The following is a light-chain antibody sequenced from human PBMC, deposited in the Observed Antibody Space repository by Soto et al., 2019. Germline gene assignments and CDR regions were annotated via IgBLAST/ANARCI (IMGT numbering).Light chain of an antibody. V-gene: IGKV3-15*01. CDR1: QSVRRN. Sequence: EIVMTQSPVTLSVSPGERATLSCRASQSVRRNLAWYQQKPGQAPRLLISGASTRATGIPARFSGSGSGTEFTLTISSLQSEDFAVYYCQQYDNWPPLTFGGGTKAEIK. CDR3: QQYDNWPPLT. J-gene: IGKJ4*01. CDR2: GAS.